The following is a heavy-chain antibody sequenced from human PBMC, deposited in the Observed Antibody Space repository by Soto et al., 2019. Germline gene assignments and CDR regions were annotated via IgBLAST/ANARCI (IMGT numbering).Heavy chain of an antibody. V-gene: IGHV1-18*01. CDR2: IVPIVDTT. D-gene: IGHD3-22*01. CDR3: ARDLTPGVVDH. Sequence: ASVKVSCKTSGGTFSSYAISWVRQAPGQGLEWMGWIVPIVDTTTYAQKLQGRVTMTTDTSTSTAYMELRSLRSDDTAVYYCARDLTPGVVDHWGQGTQVTVSS. J-gene: IGHJ4*02. CDR1: GGTFSSYA.